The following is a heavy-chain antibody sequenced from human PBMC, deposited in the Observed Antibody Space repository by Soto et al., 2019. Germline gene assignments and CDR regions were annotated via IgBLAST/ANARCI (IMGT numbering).Heavy chain of an antibody. D-gene: IGHD6-13*01. Sequence: GGSLRLSCAASGFTFSSYSMNWVRQAPGKGLEWVSYISSSSSTIYYADSVKGRFTISRDNTNNTLYLQMNSLRVEDTAMYYCVREPWGFSGTWYDYWGQGTLVTVSS. CDR2: ISSSSSTI. CDR1: GFTFSSYS. J-gene: IGHJ4*02. CDR3: VREPWGFSGTWYDY. V-gene: IGHV3-48*04.